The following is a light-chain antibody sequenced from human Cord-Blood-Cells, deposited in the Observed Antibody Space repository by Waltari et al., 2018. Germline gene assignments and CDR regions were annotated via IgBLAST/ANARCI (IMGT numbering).Light chain of an antibody. CDR3: QQYNSYSWT. CDR1: QSISSW. Sequence: DIQMTQSPSTLSASVGDRVTITSRASQSISSWLAWYQQKPGKAPKLLIYDASSLESGVPSTFSGSGSGTEFTLTISSLQPDDFATYYCQQYNSYSWTFGQGTKVEIK. CDR2: DAS. V-gene: IGKV1-5*01. J-gene: IGKJ1*01.